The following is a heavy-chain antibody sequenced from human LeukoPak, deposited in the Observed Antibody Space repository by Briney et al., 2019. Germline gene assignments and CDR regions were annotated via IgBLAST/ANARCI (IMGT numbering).Heavy chain of an antibody. CDR2: IKQDGSEK. J-gene: IGHJ4*02. CDR1: GFTFSSYW. Sequence: GGSLRLSCAASGFTFSSYWMSWVRQAPGKGLEWVANIKQDGSEKYYVDSVKGRFTISRDNAKNSLYLQMNSLRAEDTAVYYCARSRGRTAVAVFLFDYWGQGTLVTVSS. V-gene: IGHV3-7*01. CDR3: ARSRGRTAVAVFLFDY. D-gene: IGHD6-19*01.